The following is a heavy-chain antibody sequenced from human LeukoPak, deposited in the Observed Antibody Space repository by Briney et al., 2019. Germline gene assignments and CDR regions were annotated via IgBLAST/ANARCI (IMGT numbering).Heavy chain of an antibody. V-gene: IGHV1-69*05. CDR1: GCTFSSYA. J-gene: IGHJ6*02. D-gene: IGHD6-19*01. CDR2: IIPIVDTA. Sequence: SVKVSCKASGCTFSSYAISWVRQAPGQGLEWMGSIIPIVDTANYAQKVQVRVTIATDESTSTAYMELSSLRSEDTAVSYCASRYSSGWYYNGLDXWG. CDR3: ASRYSSGWYYNGLDX.